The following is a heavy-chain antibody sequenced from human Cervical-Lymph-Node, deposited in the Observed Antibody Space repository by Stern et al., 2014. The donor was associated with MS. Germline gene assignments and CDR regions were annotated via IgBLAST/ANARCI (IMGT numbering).Heavy chain of an antibody. D-gene: IGHD2-21*01. CDR2: IISYNGNT. J-gene: IGHJ3*02. CDR1: GYTFTSYG. Sequence: VQLVESGAEVKKPGDSVKVSCKASGYTFTSYGIRWVRQAPGQGLEWMGCIISYNGNTNYAHKLEDRVTMTTDTSTSTAYMELRSLRSDDTAVYYCARGLLGSDNAFDIWGQGTMVTVSS. V-gene: IGHV1-18*01. CDR3: ARGLLGSDNAFDI.